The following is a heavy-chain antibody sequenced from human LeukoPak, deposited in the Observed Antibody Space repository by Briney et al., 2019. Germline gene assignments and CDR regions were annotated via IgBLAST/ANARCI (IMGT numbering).Heavy chain of an antibody. V-gene: IGHV3-23*01. Sequence: PGGSLRLSCAASGFTFSSYAMNWVRQAPGKGLEWVSGISTSGGSTYYADSVKGRVTISRDNSKNTLYLQMNSLRAEDTAVYYCTTGLEQLWLRFDYWGQGTLVTVSS. CDR2: ISTSGGST. CDR3: TTGLEQLWLRFDY. J-gene: IGHJ4*02. D-gene: IGHD5-18*01. CDR1: GFTFSSYA.